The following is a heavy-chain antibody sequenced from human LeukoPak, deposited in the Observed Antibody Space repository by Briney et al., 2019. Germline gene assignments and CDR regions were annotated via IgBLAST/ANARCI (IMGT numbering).Heavy chain of an antibody. CDR1: GFTVSSNY. V-gene: IGHV3-66*01. Sequence: GGSLRLSCAASGFTVSSNYMSWARQAPGKGLEWVSVIYSGGSTYYADSVKGRFTISRDNSKNTLYLQMNSLRAEDTAVYYCARDGSPYCSSTSCYAHWGQGTLVTVSS. D-gene: IGHD2-2*01. CDR3: ARDGSPYCSSTSCYAH. J-gene: IGHJ4*02. CDR2: IYSGGST.